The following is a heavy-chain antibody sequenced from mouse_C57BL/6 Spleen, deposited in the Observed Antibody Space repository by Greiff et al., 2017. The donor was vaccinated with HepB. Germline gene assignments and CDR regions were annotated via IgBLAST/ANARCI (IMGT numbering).Heavy chain of an antibody. CDR2: INPGSGGT. Sequence: VQLQQSGAELVRPGPSVKVSCKASGYAFTNYLIEWVKQRPGQGLEWIGVINPGSGGTNYNEKFKGKATLTADKSSSTAYMQLSSLTSEDSAVYFCARGRDGYFLDYWGQGTTLTVSS. CDR1: GYAFTNYL. D-gene: IGHD2-3*01. V-gene: IGHV1-54*01. CDR3: ARGRDGYFLDY. J-gene: IGHJ2*01.